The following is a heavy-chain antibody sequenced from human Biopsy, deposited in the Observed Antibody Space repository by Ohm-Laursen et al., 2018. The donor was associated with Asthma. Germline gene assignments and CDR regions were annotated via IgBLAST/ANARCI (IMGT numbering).Heavy chain of an antibody. CDR3: ARGYSGSDRIVYYYSGLEV. D-gene: IGHD5-12*01. V-gene: IGHV1-69*15. CDR2: IIPIFGPT. J-gene: IGHJ6*02. Sequence: SSVKVSCKASGGTFSSNSINWVRQAPGQGLEWMGRIIPIFGPTNYAQKFQGRVTITADESTSTAYMELSSLRSEDTAVYYCARGYSGSDRIVYYYSGLEVWGQGTTVTVSS. CDR1: GGTFSSNS.